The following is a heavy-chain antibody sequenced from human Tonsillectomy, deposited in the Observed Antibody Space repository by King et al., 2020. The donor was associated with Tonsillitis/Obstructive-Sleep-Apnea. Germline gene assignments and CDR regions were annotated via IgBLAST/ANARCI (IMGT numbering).Heavy chain of an antibody. Sequence: VQLQESGPGLVKPSQTLSLTCTVSGGSISSGGYYWSWIRQHPGKGLEWIGYIYYSGSTYYNPSLKSRVTISVDTSKNQFSLKLSSVTAADTAVYYCARSPCGYCSSTSSRSNYYMDVWGKGTTVTVSS. V-gene: IGHV4-31*03. CDR2: IYYSGST. J-gene: IGHJ6*03. CDR3: ARSPCGYCSSTSSRSNYYMDV. CDR1: GGSISSGGYY. D-gene: IGHD2-2*01.